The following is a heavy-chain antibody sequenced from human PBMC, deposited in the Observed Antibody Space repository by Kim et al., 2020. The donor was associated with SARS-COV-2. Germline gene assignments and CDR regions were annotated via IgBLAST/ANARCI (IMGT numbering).Heavy chain of an antibody. D-gene: IGHD3-22*01. V-gene: IGHV3-23*01. Sequence: GGSLRLSCAASGFTFSSYAMSWVRQAPGKGLEWVSAISGSGGSTYYADSVKGRFTISRDNSKNTLYLQMNSLRAEDTAVYYCAKDHRYYDSSGPEYFQHWGQGTLVTVSS. CDR3: AKDHRYYDSSGPEYFQH. CDR1: GFTFSSYA. CDR2: ISGSGGST. J-gene: IGHJ1*01.